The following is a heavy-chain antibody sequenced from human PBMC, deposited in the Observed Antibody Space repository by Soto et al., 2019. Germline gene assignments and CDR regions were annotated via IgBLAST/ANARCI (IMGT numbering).Heavy chain of an antibody. CDR1: GGSISSYY. CDR2: IYYSGST. V-gene: IGHV4-59*08. D-gene: IGHD6-19*01. Sequence: PSETLSLTCTVSGGSISSYYWSWIRQPPGKGLEWIGYIYYSGSTNYNPPLKSRVTISVDTSKNLFSLKLSSVTAADTAVYYCARLWVVAVAGTWWFDPWGQGTLVTVSS. J-gene: IGHJ5*02. CDR3: ARLWVVAVAGTWWFDP.